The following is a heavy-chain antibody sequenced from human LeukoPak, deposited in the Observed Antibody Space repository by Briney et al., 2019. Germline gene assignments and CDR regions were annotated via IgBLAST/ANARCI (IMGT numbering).Heavy chain of an antibody. CDR1: GFTFSSCS. CDR2: ISSSSSYI. J-gene: IGHJ4*02. CDR3: ARVGATVLFGVQY. V-gene: IGHV3-21*01. Sequence: PGGSLRLSCAASGFTFSSCSMNWVCQAPGKGLEWVSSISSSSSYIYYADSVKGRFTISRDNAKNSLYLQMNSLRAEDTAVYYCARVGATVLFGVQYWGQGTLVTVSS. D-gene: IGHD1-26*01.